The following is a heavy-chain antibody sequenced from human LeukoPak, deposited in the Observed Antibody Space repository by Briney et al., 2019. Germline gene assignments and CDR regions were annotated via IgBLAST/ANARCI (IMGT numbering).Heavy chain of an antibody. V-gene: IGHV4-34*01. CDR3: ARGGRSLVAAQFDL. CDR1: GGSFSGYY. D-gene: IGHD2-15*01. J-gene: IGHJ2*01. CDR2: INHSGST. Sequence: SETLSLTCAVYGGSFSGYYWSWIRQPPGKGLEWIGEINHSGSTNYIPSLKSRVTISVDTSKNQFSLKLSSVTAADTAVYYCARGGRSLVAAQFDLWGRGTLVTVSS.